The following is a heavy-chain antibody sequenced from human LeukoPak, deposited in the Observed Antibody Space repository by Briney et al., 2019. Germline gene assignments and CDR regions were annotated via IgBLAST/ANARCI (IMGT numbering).Heavy chain of an antibody. V-gene: IGHV1-18*01. D-gene: IGHD6-19*01. Sequence: GASVKVPCKASGYTFIDHGISWVRQAPGQGLEWMGWISAYNGNTNYAQKLQGRLTMTTDTSTRTAYMELRSLRSDDTAVYYCARDSGSGWYNWFDPWGQGTLVTVSS. J-gene: IGHJ5*02. CDR2: ISAYNGNT. CDR3: ARDSGSGWYNWFDP. CDR1: GYTFIDHG.